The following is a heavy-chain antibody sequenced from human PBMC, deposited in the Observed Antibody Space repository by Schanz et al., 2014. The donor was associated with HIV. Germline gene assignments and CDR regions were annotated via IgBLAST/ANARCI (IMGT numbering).Heavy chain of an antibody. CDR1: GFSFSNFG. D-gene: IGHD3-22*01. V-gene: IGHV3-30*18. CDR2: MSYDGVRK. Sequence: QVQLVESGGGVVQPGRSLRLSCAASGFSFSNFGMHWVRQAPGKGLEWVAVMSYDGVRKYLGDSVKGRFTISRDNSKNTVYRQLKSLRVEDTAVYYCAKDRNQYDSRYIGKGNYYYYYGMDVWGQGTTVTVSS. J-gene: IGHJ6*02. CDR3: AKDRNQYDSRYIGKGNYYYYYGMDV.